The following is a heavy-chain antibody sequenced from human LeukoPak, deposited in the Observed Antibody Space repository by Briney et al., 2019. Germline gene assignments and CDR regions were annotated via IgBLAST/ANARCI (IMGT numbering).Heavy chain of an antibody. J-gene: IGHJ3*02. D-gene: IGHD5-24*01. V-gene: IGHV3-21*01. CDR2: ISSSSSYI. CDR1: GLTFSSYS. CDR3: ARGGNGYSGTDAFDI. Sequence: GGSLRLSCAASGLTFSSYSMNWVRQAPGKGLEWVSSISSSSSYIYYADSVKGRFTISRDNAKNSLYLQMNSLRAEDTAVYYCARGGNGYSGTDAFDIWGQGTMVSVSS.